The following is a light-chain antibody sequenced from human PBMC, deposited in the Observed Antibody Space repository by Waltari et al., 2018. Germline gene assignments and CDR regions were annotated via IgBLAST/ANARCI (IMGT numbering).Light chain of an antibody. V-gene: IGKV3-15*01. CDR3: QQYNNWPRT. J-gene: IGKJ1*01. CDR1: QSVSSN. CDR2: GAS. Sequence: EIVMTQSPATLSVSPGERATLSCRAGQSVSSNLAWYQQKPGQAPRLLIYGASTRATGIPARVSGSGSGTEFTLTISSLQSEDFAVYYCQQYNNWPRTFGQGTKVEIK.